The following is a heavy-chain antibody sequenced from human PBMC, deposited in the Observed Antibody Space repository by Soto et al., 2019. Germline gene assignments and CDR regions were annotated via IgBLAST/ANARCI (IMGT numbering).Heavy chain of an antibody. D-gene: IGHD2-2*01. CDR1: GGTFSSYA. CDR2: IIPIFGTA. Sequence: QVQLVQSGAEVKKPGSSVKVSCKASGGTFSSYAISWVRQAPGQGLEWMGGIIPIFGTANYAQKFQGRVTITADKSTSTAYMELSILRSEDMAVYYCARDGEVVPAAPLDYYGMDVWGQGTTVTVAS. V-gene: IGHV1-69*06. J-gene: IGHJ6*02. CDR3: ARDGEVVPAAPLDYYGMDV.